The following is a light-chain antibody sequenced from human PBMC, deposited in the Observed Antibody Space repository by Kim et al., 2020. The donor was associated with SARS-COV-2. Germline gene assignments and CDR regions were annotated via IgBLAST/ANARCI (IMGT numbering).Light chain of an antibody. V-gene: IGLV3-21*04. CDR3: QVWISVSDYCV. CDR1: DIGSKA. CDR2: YDR. J-gene: IGLJ1*01. Sequence: SYELTQPPSVSVAPGKTATITCGGDDIGSKAVHWYQQKPGRAPVLVIYYDRQRPSGIPERFSGSNSGNTATLTISRVEAGDEADYYCQVWISVSDYCVFGAGTKVTVL.